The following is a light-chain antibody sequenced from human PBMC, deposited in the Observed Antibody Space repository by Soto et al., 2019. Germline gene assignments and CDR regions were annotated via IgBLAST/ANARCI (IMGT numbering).Light chain of an antibody. CDR1: YSNIGSRP. CDR2: SNN. V-gene: IGLV1-44*01. CDR3: AAWDDSLNVYV. J-gene: IGLJ1*01. Sequence: QSVLTQPPSASGTPGQRVTISCSGSYSNIGSRPVNWYQQFPGTAPKLLIYSNNQRPSGVPDRSSGSKSGTSASLAISGLQSEDEADYYCAAWDDSLNVYVFGTGTKLTVL.